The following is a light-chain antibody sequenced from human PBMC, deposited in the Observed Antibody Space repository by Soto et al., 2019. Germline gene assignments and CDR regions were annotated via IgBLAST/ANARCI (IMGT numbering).Light chain of an antibody. CDR2: GAS. Sequence: DIQMTQSPSSLSASVGDRVTITCRARQGISNNLAWYQQKPGKVPRLLIYGASTLQSGVPSRFSGSGSGTDFTLAISSLQPEEVATYYCQQYDSAPLTFGQGTKVEFK. V-gene: IGKV1-27*01. CDR1: QGISNN. J-gene: IGKJ1*01. CDR3: QQYDSAPLT.